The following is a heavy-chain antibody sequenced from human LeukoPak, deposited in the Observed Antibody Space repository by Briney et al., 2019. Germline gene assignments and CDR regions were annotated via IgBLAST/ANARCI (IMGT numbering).Heavy chain of an antibody. J-gene: IGHJ5*02. Sequence: GESLKISCKGSGYSFTSYWIGWVRQMPGKGLEWMGIIYPGDSDTRYSPSFQGQVTISADKSISTAYLQWGSLKASDTAMYYCARRVVPAPIYGPNYFDPWGQGTLVTVSS. CDR2: IYPGDSDT. D-gene: IGHD2-2*01. CDR1: GYSFTSYW. CDR3: ARRVVPAPIYGPNYFDP. V-gene: IGHV5-51*01.